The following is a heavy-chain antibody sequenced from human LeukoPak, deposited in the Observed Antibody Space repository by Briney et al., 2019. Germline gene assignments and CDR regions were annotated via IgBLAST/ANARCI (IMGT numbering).Heavy chain of an antibody. CDR1: GFTFSSYA. D-gene: IGHD3-22*01. CDR2: ISGSGGST. J-gene: IGHJ4*02. V-gene: IGHV3-23*01. Sequence: GGSLRLSCAASGFTFSSYAMSWVRQAPGKGLEWVSAISGSGGSTYYADSVEGRFTISRDNSKNTLYLQMNSLRAEDTAVYYCATPPYYYYDSSGYLDYWGQGTLVTVSS. CDR3: ATPPYYYYDSSGYLDY.